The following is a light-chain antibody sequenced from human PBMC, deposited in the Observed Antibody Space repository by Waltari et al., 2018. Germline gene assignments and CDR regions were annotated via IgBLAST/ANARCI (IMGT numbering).Light chain of an antibody. CDR2: GAS. V-gene: IGKV1-12*01. Sequence: DIQMTQSPSSVSASVGDRVTITCRASQDLHTWLAWYQQTPGKAPKLLIQGASSLQSGFPSRFSCSGSGTDFTLTISSLQPEDVATYYCQQANSFPFTFGPGTKVDIK. CDR1: QDLHTW. CDR3: QQANSFPFT. J-gene: IGKJ3*01.